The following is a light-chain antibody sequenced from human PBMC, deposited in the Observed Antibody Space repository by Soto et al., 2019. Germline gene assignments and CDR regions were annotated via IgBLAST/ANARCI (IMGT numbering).Light chain of an antibody. V-gene: IGKV3-11*01. J-gene: IGKJ4*01. CDR2: EVS. Sequence: EIVLTQSPATLSLSPGERATLSCRASQTVSSSLAWYQQKPGQAPRLLIYEVSNRATGIPARFSGSGSGADFTLTISSLEPGDFVLYYCQQNINWHLTFGGGTKV. CDR1: QTVSSS. CDR3: QQNINWHLT.